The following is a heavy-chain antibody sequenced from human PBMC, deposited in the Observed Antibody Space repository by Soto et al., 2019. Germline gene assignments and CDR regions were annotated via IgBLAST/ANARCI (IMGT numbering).Heavy chain of an antibody. CDR2: IYPGDSDT. V-gene: IGHV5-51*01. D-gene: IGHD6-13*01. CDR3: ARQAYSSSWYAFDI. CDR1: GYSFTSYW. J-gene: IGHJ3*02. Sequence: GESLKISCKGSGYSFTSYWIGWVRQMPGKGLEWMGIIYPGDSDTRYSPSFQGRVTISADKSISTAYLQWSSLKASDTAMYSCARQAYSSSWYAFDIWGQGTMVTVSS.